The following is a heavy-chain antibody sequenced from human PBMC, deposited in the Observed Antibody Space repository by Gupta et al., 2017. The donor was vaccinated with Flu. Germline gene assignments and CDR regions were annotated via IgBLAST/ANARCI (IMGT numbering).Heavy chain of an antibody. D-gene: IGHD2-15*01. J-gene: IGHJ4*02. V-gene: IGHV1-2*06. Sequence: QVQLVQSGAEIGKPGASVQVSCKASGYSFPDYYMPWVPHAPGQRLVRMERIKPNNVGTCYSQKFQVRVPMTRYTSISTAYMELSSLRSDDTAVDFCAGGVGELGYCSGVACNPFDSWGQGSLVTVSS. CDR3: AGGVGELGYCSGVACNPFDS. CDR1: GYSFPDYY. CDR2: IKPNNVGT.